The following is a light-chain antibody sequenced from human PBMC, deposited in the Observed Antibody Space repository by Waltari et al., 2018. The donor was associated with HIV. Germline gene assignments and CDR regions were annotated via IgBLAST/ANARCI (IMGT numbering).Light chain of an antibody. V-gene: IGLV1-47*01. CDR2: GDD. CDR1: TSNIGSNF. Sequence: QSVLTQPPSTSGTPGQTVTISCSGSTSNIGSNFVYWYQQLPGTAPTLLIYGDDHRPSGVPDRFSVSKSGTSASLAISGLLSEDEAEYYCATWDDSLSGVLFGGGTKLTVL. J-gene: IGLJ3*02. CDR3: ATWDDSLSGVL.